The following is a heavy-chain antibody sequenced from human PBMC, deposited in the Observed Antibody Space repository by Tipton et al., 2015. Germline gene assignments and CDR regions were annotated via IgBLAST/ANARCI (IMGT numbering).Heavy chain of an antibody. D-gene: IGHD4-23*01. V-gene: IGHV4-61*01. J-gene: IGHJ4*02. CDR1: GGSVKSGTYF. CDR2: VFHNGDS. Sequence: TLSLTCTVSGGSVKSGTYFWTWIRQPPGKGLEYMGYVFHNGDSNYNPSLKSRVSMSVDTSKNQISLKMSSVTASDTAVYYCARARGRHGGLFDSWGQGILVTVSS. CDR3: ARARGRHGGLFDS.